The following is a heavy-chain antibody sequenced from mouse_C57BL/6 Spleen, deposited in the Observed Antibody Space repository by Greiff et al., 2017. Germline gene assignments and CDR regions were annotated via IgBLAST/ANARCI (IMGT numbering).Heavy chain of an antibody. CDR1: GYTFTSYW. CDR3: ARWEGNYEGY. CDR2: IDPSDSET. J-gene: IGHJ2*01. D-gene: IGHD2-1*01. V-gene: IGHV1-52*01. Sequence: QVQLQQPGAELVRPGSSVKLSCKASGYTFTSYWMHWVKQRPIQGLEWIGNIDPSDSETHYNQKFKDKATLTVDKSSSTAYMQLSSLTSEDSAVYYWARWEGNYEGYWGQGTTLTVSS.